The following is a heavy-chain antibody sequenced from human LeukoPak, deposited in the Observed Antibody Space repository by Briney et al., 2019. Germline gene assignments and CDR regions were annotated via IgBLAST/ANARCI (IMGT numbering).Heavy chain of an antibody. CDR3: AKGPDDYGDYGHPDY. CDR1: GFTFDDYT. V-gene: IGHV3-43*01. D-gene: IGHD4-17*01. CDR2: ISWDGGST. Sequence: GGSLRLSRAASGFTFDDYTMHWVRQAPGRGLEWVSLISWDGGSTYYADSVKGRFTISRDNSKNSLYLQMNSLRTEDTALYYCAKGPDDYGDYGHPDYWGQGTLVTVSS. J-gene: IGHJ4*02.